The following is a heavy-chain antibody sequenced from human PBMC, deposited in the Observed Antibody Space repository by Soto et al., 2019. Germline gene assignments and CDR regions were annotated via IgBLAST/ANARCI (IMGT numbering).Heavy chain of an antibody. Sequence: ASVKVSCKASGGTFSSYAISWVRQAPGQGLEWMGGIIPIFGTANYAQKFQGRVTITADESTSTAYMELSSLRSEDTAVYYCARDLEHCSGGSCYSGYYYYYGMDVWGQGTTVTVSS. CDR1: GGTFSSYA. D-gene: IGHD2-15*01. CDR3: ARDLEHCSGGSCYSGYYYYYGMDV. CDR2: IIPIFGTA. J-gene: IGHJ6*02. V-gene: IGHV1-69*13.